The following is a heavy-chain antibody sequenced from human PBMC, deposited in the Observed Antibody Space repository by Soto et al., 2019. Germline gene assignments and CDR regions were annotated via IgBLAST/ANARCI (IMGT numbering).Heavy chain of an antibody. CDR2: ISGSGGST. CDR3: SKGVHGDYSWYFDL. Sequence: SLRLSCAASGFTFSTYAMSWVRQAPGKGLEWVSSISGSGGSTYYADSVKGRFTISRDNSKNTLYLQMNSLRAEDTAVYYCSKGVHGDYSWYFDLWGRGTLVTVSS. J-gene: IGHJ2*01. CDR1: GFTFSTYA. D-gene: IGHD4-17*01. V-gene: IGHV3-23*01.